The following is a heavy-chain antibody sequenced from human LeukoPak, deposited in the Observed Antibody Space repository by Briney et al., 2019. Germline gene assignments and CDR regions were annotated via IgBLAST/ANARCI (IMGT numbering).Heavy chain of an antibody. CDR3: ASFTSSWHP. D-gene: IGHD6-13*01. J-gene: IGHJ1*01. V-gene: IGHV3-66*01. CDR2: FHSGGDT. Sequence: GGCLRLSCAASGFTVSGDNMSWVRQSPAKGLEWVATFHSGGDTYYADSVKGRFTISRDDSQNMVYLQMNNLRVEDTALYYCASFTSSWHPWGQGTPVTVSS. CDR1: GFTVSGDN.